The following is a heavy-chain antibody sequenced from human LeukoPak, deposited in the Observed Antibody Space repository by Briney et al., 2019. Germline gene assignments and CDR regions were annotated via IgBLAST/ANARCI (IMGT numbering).Heavy chain of an antibody. D-gene: IGHD2-2*01. V-gene: IGHV4-39*07. Sequence: SETLSLTCTVSGGSISSSSYYWGWIRQPPGKGLEWIGSIYYSGSTYYNPSLKSRVTISVNTSKNQFSLKLSSVTAADTAVYYCASCSTSPTGYYYYMDVWGKGTTVTVSS. CDR2: IYYSGST. CDR1: GGSISSSSYY. J-gene: IGHJ6*03. CDR3: ASCSTSPTGYYYYMDV.